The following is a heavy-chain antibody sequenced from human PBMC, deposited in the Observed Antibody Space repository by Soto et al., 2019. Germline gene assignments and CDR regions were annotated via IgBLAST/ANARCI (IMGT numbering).Heavy chain of an antibody. CDR1: GGCLSGYY. D-gene: IGHD1-7*01. CDR2: INHRGSS. CDR3: ARSDNRNSLYGVDV. Sequence: ELLSITGADHGGCLSGYYWSWIRQSPGKGLEWIGEINHRGSSDYNPSLKSRVTLSIDASMKHVTLELKSVTAADTAVYYCARSDNRNSLYGVDVWGQGTAVTVSS. J-gene: IGHJ6*01. V-gene: IGHV4-34*01.